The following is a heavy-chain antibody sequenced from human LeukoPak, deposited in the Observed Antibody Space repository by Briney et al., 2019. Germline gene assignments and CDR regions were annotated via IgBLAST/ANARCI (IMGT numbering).Heavy chain of an antibody. J-gene: IGHJ4*02. CDR1: GGSISSYY. V-gene: IGHV4-59*01. CDR2: IYYSGST. Sequence: SSETLSLTCTVSGGSISSYYWSWIRQPPGKGLERIGYIYYSGSTNYNPSLKSRVTISVDTSKNQFSLKLSPVTAADTAVYYCARANYDSSGYETKYYFDYWGQGTLVTVSS. CDR3: ARANYDSSGYETKYYFDY. D-gene: IGHD3-22*01.